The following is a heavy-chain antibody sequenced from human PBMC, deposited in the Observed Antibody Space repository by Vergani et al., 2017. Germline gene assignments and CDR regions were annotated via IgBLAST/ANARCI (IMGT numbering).Heavy chain of an antibody. CDR3: ARGTQPTRYYYDSSEGDWFDP. CDR2: INPNSGGT. D-gene: IGHD3-22*01. J-gene: IGHJ5*02. V-gene: IGHV1-2*02. CDR1: GYTFTGYY. Sequence: QVQLVQSGAEVKKPGASVKVSCKASGYTFTGYYMHWVRQAPGQGLEWMGWINPNSGGTNYAQKFQGRVTMTRDPSISTAYMELSRLRSDDTAVYYCARGTQPTRYYYDSSEGDWFDPWGQGTLVTVSS.